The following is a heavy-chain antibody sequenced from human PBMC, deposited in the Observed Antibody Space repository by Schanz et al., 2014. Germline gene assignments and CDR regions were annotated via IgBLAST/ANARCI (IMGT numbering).Heavy chain of an antibody. Sequence: QVQLVQSGAEVHKPGASVKVSCKASGYTFISYGIKWVRQAPGQGLEWMGWISAYNGHTDYAQKLQGRVTLTTDTSTSTAYMELRNLRSDDTAVYYCARAKRFGDMDVWGQGTTVTVSS. CDR1: GYTFISYG. D-gene: IGHD3-10*01. J-gene: IGHJ6*02. CDR2: ISAYNGHT. CDR3: ARAKRFGDMDV. V-gene: IGHV1-18*01.